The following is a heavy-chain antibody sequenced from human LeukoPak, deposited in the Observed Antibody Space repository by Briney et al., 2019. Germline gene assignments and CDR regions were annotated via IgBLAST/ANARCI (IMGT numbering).Heavy chain of an antibody. Sequence: SETLSLTCTASGGSISSSNYYWGWIRQPPRKGLEWIGSIYQSGNTYYNPSLKSRVTIFVDTAKNQFSLRLNSVTAADTAVYYCARQIGAPGFDYWGQGTLVTVSS. CDR2: IYQSGNT. D-gene: IGHD3-10*01. J-gene: IGHJ4*02. CDR3: ARQIGAPGFDY. CDR1: GGSISSSNYY. V-gene: IGHV4-39*01.